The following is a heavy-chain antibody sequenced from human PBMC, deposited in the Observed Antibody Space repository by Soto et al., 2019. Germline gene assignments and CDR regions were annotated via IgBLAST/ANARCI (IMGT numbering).Heavy chain of an antibody. CDR2: INLNSGGT. Sequence: QVQLVQSGAEVKKTGASVKVSCEAPGHYFSGYYMYWVRQAPGHGLEWMGWINLNSGGTNYAQKFQGRVTMTRDTSITTGYMDLRGLTSDDTAVYYFASAPPYYGISGYLEVWGLGTLVTVSS. D-gene: IGHD3-22*01. CDR3: ASAPPYYGISGYLEV. CDR1: GHYFSGYY. V-gene: IGHV1-2*02. J-gene: IGHJ4*02.